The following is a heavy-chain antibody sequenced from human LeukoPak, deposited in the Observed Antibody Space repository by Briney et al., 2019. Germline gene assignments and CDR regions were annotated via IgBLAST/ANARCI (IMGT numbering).Heavy chain of an antibody. J-gene: IGHJ6*02. V-gene: IGHV3-7*03. CDR1: GFTFSSYW. CDR2: IKQDGSEK. D-gene: IGHD6-13*01. CDR3: AKDSSYSSSWGYYYYYYGMDV. Sequence: GGSLRLSCAASGFTFSSYWMSWVRQAPGKGLEWVANIKQDGSEKYYVDSVKGRFTISRDNAKNSLYLQMNSLRAEDTALYYCAKDSSYSSSWGYYYYYYGMDVWGQGTTVTVSS.